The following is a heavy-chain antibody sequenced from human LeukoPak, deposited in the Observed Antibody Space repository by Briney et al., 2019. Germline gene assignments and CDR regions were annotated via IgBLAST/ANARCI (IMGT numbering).Heavy chain of an antibody. D-gene: IGHD3-10*02. V-gene: IGHV3-7*01. CDR3: AELGITMIGGV. CDR2: INQDQNEI. CDR1: GFTFSSYW. Sequence: GGSLRLSCVASGFTFSSYWMTWVRQAPGKGLEWVASINQDQNEIHYVDSVRGRFTISRDNAKNSLYLQMNSLRAEDTAVYYCAELGITMIGGVWGKGTTVTISS. J-gene: IGHJ6*04.